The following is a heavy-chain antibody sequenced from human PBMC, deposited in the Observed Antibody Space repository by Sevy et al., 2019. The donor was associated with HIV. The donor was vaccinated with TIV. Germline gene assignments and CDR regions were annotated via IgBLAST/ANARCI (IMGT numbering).Heavy chain of an antibody. V-gene: IGHV3-30-3*01. CDR1: GFTFSSYA. Sequence: GGSLRLSCAASGFTFSSYAMHWVRQAPGKGLEWVAVISYDGSNKYYADSVKGRFTISRDNSKNTLYLQMNSLRAEDTAVYYRARDQYYDSSGSPYFDYWGQGTLVTVSS. D-gene: IGHD3-22*01. J-gene: IGHJ4*02. CDR3: ARDQYYDSSGSPYFDY. CDR2: ISYDGSNK.